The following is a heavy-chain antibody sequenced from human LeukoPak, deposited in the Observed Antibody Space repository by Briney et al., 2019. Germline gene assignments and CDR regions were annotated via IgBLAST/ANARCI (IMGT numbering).Heavy chain of an antibody. J-gene: IGHJ6*02. V-gene: IGHV3-23*01. CDR3: XKXGXXXXXXXXXXXXSYYGMDV. CDR1: GFTFSSYS. Sequence: PGGSLRLSCAASGFTFSSYSMNWVRQAPGKGLEWVSAISGSGGSTYYAGSVKGRFTISRDNSKNTLYLQMNSLRAEDTAVYYXXKXGXXXXXXXXXXXXSYYGMDVWGQGTTVTVSS. CDR2: ISGSGGST.